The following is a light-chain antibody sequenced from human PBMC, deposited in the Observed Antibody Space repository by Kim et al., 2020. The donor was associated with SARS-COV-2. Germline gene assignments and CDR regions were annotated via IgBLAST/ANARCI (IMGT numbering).Light chain of an antibody. CDR1: SSDVGGYNY. CDR2: DVS. J-gene: IGLJ1*01. CDR3: SSYTSSSTLFYV. Sequence: SFTISCTGTSSDVGGYNYVSWYQQHPGKAPKLMIYDVSNRPSGVSNRFSCSKSGNTASLTISGLQAEDEADYYCSSYTSSSTLFYVFGTGTKVTVL. V-gene: IGLV2-14*03.